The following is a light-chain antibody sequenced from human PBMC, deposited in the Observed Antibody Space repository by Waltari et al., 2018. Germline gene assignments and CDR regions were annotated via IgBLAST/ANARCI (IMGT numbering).Light chain of an antibody. J-gene: IGKJ3*01. V-gene: IGKV1-16*01. CDR3: QQYNSAPFT. CDR1: QGISSY. Sequence: DIQMTQSPSSLSASVGDTVTITCRASQGISSYLAWYQQKPGKAPKPLIYYASNLESGVPSRFSDSGSGTEFTLTISSLQPEDFATYDCQQYNSAPFTFGPGTKLDIK. CDR2: YAS.